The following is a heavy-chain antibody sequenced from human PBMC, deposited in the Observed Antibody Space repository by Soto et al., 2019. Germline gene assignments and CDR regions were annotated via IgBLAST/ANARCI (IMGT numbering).Heavy chain of an antibody. Sequence: QVRLQESGPRVVRPSQTLSLTCSVSGASINRGDYYWSWIRQSPGRGLEWIGSIYYSGDTNYNPSLGSRVTMSVDTSKNQFFLDLLSVAAADAAVYFCAREGGDIVQVPDYWGQGILITVSS. CDR3: AREGGDIVQVPDY. CDR1: GASINRGDYY. J-gene: IGHJ4*02. V-gene: IGHV4-30-4*08. D-gene: IGHD2-15*01. CDR2: IYYSGDT.